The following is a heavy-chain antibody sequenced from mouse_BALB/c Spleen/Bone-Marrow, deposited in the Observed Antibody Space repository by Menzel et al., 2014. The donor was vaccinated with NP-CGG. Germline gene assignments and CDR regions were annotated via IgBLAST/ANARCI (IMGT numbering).Heavy chain of an antibody. D-gene: IGHD1-1*01. CDR3: AISVSLRAMDY. Sequence: VQLQQPGPELEKPGASVKISCKASGYSFTGYYMNWVKQSNGKSLEWIGDIDPYYGGTSYNQKLKDKATLTVDKSSSTAYMQLKSLTSEDSAVYYCAISVSLRAMDYWGQGTSVTVSS. J-gene: IGHJ4*01. CDR2: IDPYYGGT. V-gene: IGHV1-39*01. CDR1: GYSFTGYY.